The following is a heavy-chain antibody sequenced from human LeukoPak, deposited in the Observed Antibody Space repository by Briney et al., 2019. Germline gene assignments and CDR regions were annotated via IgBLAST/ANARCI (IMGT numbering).Heavy chain of an antibody. D-gene: IGHD6-13*01. V-gene: IGHV3-48*03. CDR2: ISSSGSTI. CDR3: ARDRTDGSSSPFDC. Sequence: GGSLRLSCAASGFTFSSYEMNWVRQAPGKGLEWVSYISSSGSTIYYADSVKGRFTISRDNAKNSLYLQMNSLRAEDTAVYYCARDRTDGSSSPFDCWGQGTLVTVSS. J-gene: IGHJ4*02. CDR1: GFTFSSYE.